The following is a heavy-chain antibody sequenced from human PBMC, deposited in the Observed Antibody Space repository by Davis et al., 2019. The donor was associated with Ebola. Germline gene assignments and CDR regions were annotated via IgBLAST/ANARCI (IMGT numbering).Heavy chain of an antibody. J-gene: IGHJ3*02. D-gene: IGHD2-21*01. Sequence: ASVKVSCKASGYTFTSYYMHWMRQAPGQGLEWMGWISAYNGNTNYAQKLQGRVAMTTDTSTSTAYMELRSLRSDDTAVYYCARRRDYDAFDIWGQGTMVTVSS. V-gene: IGHV1-18*04. CDR1: GYTFTSYY. CDR3: ARRRDYDAFDI. CDR2: ISAYNGNT.